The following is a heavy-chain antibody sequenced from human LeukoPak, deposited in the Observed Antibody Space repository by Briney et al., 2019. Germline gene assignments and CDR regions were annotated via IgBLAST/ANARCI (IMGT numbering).Heavy chain of an antibody. CDR1: GYTFTSYG. CDR2: ISAYNGNT. D-gene: IGHD3-16*02. J-gene: IGHJ6*02. V-gene: IGHV1-18*01. CDR3: ARDKIGQYDYVWGSYRIYYYYDMDV. Sequence: GASVKVSCKASGYTFTSYGISWVRQAPGQGLEWMGWISAYNGNTNYAQKLQGRVTMTTDTSTSTAYMELRSLRSDDTAVYYCARDKIGQYDYVWGSYRIYYYYDMDVWGQGTTVTVSS.